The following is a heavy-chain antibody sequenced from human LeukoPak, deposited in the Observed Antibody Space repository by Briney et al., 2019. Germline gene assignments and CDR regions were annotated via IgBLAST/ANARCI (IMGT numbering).Heavy chain of an antibody. CDR1: GFTFSTYA. CDR2: ISNDGSKK. D-gene: IGHD6-19*01. CDR3: ARLGGGGWYLDY. Sequence: PGGSLRLSCAASGFTFSTYAMHWVRQAPGKGLEWVAVISNDGSKKYYADSVKGRFTISRGNSKNTLYLQMNSLRAEDTAVYYCARLGGGGWYLDYWGQGTLVTVSS. V-gene: IGHV3-30*01. J-gene: IGHJ4*02.